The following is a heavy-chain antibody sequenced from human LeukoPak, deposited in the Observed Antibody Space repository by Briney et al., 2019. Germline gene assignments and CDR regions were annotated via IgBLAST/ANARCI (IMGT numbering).Heavy chain of an antibody. Sequence: SETLSLTCTVSGDSIFSTTYYWGWIRQPPGKGLEWIGSIFHSGSTYYNPSLRSRVIISVDTSKNQLSLRLRSVTAADTAVYYCARDSHTDTAMAYGYWGQGTLVTVSS. J-gene: IGHJ4*02. CDR3: ARDSHTDTAMAYGY. V-gene: IGHV4-39*02. CDR1: GDSIFSTTYY. D-gene: IGHD5-18*01. CDR2: IFHSGST.